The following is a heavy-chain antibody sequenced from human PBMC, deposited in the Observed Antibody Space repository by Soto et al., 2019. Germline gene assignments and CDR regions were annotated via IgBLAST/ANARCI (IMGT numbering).Heavy chain of an antibody. Sequence: ASVKVSCKASGGTFSSYAISWVRQAPGQGLEWMGGIIPIFGTANYAQKFQGRVTITADKSTSTAYMELSSLRSEDTAVYYCARGGPYYDSSGYSKFDCWGQGTLVTVS. D-gene: IGHD3-22*01. J-gene: IGHJ4*02. CDR3: ARGGPYYDSSGYSKFDC. CDR2: IIPIFGTA. CDR1: GGTFSSYA. V-gene: IGHV1-69*06.